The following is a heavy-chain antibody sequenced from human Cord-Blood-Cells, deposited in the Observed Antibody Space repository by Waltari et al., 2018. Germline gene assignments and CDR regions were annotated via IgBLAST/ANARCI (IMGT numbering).Heavy chain of an antibody. CDR3: ATDGDGYNNFDY. D-gene: IGHD5-12*01. Sequence: QVQLVQSGAEVKKPGASVKVSCKVSGYTLTELYMHWVRQAPGKGLEWMGGFDPEDGETIYAQKFQGRVTMTEDTSTDTAYMGLSSLRSEDTAVYYCATDGDGYNNFDYWGQGTLVTVSS. J-gene: IGHJ4*02. CDR2: FDPEDGET. V-gene: IGHV1-24*01. CDR1: GYTLTELY.